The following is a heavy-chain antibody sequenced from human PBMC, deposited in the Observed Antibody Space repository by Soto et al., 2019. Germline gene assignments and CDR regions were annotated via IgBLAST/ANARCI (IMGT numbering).Heavy chain of an antibody. CDR2: IIPMFPTP. V-gene: IGHV1-69*12. D-gene: IGHD3-3*02. CDR3: ARDKDRQQLGGNYYYGIDV. Sequence: QVQLVQSGAEVKKPESSVTVSCKASGGTFGNSAISWVRQAPGQGLEWMGGIIPMFPTPDYAQKFQGRVTITADESTSTAYMELTSLRSEDTAVYYCARDKDRQQLGGNYYYGIDVWGQGTTVTVSS. CDR1: GGTFGNSA. J-gene: IGHJ6*02.